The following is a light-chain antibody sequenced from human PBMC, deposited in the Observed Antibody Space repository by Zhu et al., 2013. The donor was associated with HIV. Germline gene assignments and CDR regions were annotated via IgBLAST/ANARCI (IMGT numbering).Light chain of an antibody. CDR3: QHYDNLPLT. V-gene: IGKV1-5*01. CDR2: DAS. CDR1: QSISSW. Sequence: DIQMTQSPSTLSASVGDRVTITCRASQSISSWLAWYQQKPGKAPKLLIYDASSLESGVPSRFSGSGSGTDFTFTISSLQPEDIATYYCQHYDNLPLTFGGGTKVEIK. J-gene: IGKJ4*01.